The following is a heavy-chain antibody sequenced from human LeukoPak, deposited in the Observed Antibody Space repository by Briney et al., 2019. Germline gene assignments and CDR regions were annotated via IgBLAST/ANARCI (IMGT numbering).Heavy chain of an antibody. CDR2: IHHSGNS. J-gene: IGHJ5*02. CDR3: TRGHWGLQS. Sequence: KTSETLSLTCTVSGASVTGYYWSWIRQSPGKGLEWISYIHHSGNSDYNPSLRSRVTTSLDTSKNQFSLNLISVTAADTAVYYCTRGHWGLQSWSQGTLVTVSS. V-gene: IGHV4-59*02. D-gene: IGHD7-27*01. CDR1: GASVTGYY.